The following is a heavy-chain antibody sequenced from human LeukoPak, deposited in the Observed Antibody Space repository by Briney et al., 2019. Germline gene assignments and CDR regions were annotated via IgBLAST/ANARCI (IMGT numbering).Heavy chain of an antibody. J-gene: IGHJ3*01. CDR2: IIPMFGTA. D-gene: IGHD3-22*01. CDR1: GGTFSSYV. V-gene: IGHV1-69*13. Sequence: SVKVSCKASGGTFSSYVISWVRQAPGQGLEWMGGIIPMFGTANYAEKFQGRVTITADGSTSTAYMELSNLRSEDTAVYYCAREIPSGIYYDSGGYPVVKWGQGTMVTVSS. CDR3: AREIPSGIYYDSGGYPVVK.